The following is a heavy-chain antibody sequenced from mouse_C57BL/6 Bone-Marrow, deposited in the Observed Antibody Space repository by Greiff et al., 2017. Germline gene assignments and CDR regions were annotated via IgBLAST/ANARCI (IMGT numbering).Heavy chain of an antibody. CDR2: IYPGSGST. J-gene: IGHJ1*03. Sequence: QVQLQQPGAELVKPGASVKMSCKASGYTFTSYWITWVKQRPGQGFEWFGDIYPGSGSTNYNEKFKSKATLNVDTSSSTAYMQLSSLTSEDSAVYYCARDGPFITTVEWYFDVWGTGTTVTVSS. CDR1: GYTFTSYW. D-gene: IGHD1-1*01. CDR3: ARDGPFITTVEWYFDV. V-gene: IGHV1-55*01.